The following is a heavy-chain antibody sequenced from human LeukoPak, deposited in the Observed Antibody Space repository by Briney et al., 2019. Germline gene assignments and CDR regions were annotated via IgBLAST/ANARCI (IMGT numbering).Heavy chain of an antibody. Sequence: GGSLRLSCAASGFTFSSYAMSWVRQAPGKGLEWVSAISGSGGSTYYADSVKGRFTISGDNSKNTLYLQMNSLRAEDTAVYYCAKDRGRVDYDFWSGYYGNWFDPWGQGTLVTVSS. CDR2: ISGSGGST. CDR1: GFTFSSYA. CDR3: AKDRGRVDYDFWSGYYGNWFDP. J-gene: IGHJ5*02. D-gene: IGHD3-3*01. V-gene: IGHV3-23*01.